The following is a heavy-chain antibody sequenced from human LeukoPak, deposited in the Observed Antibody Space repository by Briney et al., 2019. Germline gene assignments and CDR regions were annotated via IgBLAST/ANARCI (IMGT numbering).Heavy chain of an antibody. CDR2: ISAYNGNT. CDR1: GYTFTSYG. V-gene: IGHV1-18*01. D-gene: IGHD6-13*01. CDR3: ARDFEITMLLSSWYSGIDY. Sequence: GASVKVSCKASGYTFTSYGISWVRQAPGQGLEWMGWISAYNGNTNYAQKLQGRVTMTTDTSTSTAYMELRSLRSDDTAVYYCARDFEITMLLSSWYSGIDYWGQGTLVTVSS. J-gene: IGHJ4*02.